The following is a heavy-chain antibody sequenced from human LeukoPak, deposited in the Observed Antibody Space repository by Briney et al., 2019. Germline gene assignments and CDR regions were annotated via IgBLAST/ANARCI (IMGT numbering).Heavy chain of an antibody. CDR2: ISSSSSTI. Sequence: GGSLRLSCAASGFTFSSYSMNWVRQAPGKGLEWVSYISSSSSTIYYADSVRGRFTISRDNSKNTLYLQMNSLRAEDTALYYCARERSSFYYYGLDVWGQGTTVTVSS. J-gene: IGHJ6*02. CDR3: ARERSSFYYYGLDV. CDR1: GFTFSSYS. V-gene: IGHV3-48*01.